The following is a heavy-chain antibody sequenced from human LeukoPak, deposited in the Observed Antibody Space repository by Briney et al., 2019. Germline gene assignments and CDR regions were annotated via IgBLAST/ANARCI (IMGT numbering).Heavy chain of an antibody. CDR2: MNPNSGNT. V-gene: IGHV1-8*03. CDR3: ARGLRLGELSLIP. CDR1: GYTFTSYD. D-gene: IGHD3-16*02. J-gene: IGHJ5*02. Sequence: ATVKVSCKASGYTFTSYDINWVRQATGQGLEWMGWMNPNSGNTGYAQKFQGRVTINKHTFISTAYMELSSLRSEDTAVYYCARGLRLGELSLIPWGQGTLVSVSS.